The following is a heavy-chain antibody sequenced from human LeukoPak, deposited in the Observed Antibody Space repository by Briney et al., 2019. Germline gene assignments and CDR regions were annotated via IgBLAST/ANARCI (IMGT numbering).Heavy chain of an antibody. J-gene: IGHJ4*02. CDR2: IYYSGST. CDR1: GGSISSYY. CDR3: ARGMGDGYKYPNY. V-gene: IGHV4-59*01. D-gene: IGHD5-24*01. Sequence: SETLSLTCTVPGGSISSYYWSWIRQPPGKGLEWIGYIYYSGSTNYNPSLKSRVTISVDTSKNQFSLKLSSVTAADTAVYYCARGMGDGYKYPNYWGREPWSPSPQ.